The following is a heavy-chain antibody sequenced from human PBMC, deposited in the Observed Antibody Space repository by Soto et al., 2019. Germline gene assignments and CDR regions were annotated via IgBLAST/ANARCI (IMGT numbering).Heavy chain of an antibody. CDR3: ARLVQGGSGSFFDY. CDR2: MNPNSGNT. D-gene: IGHD3-10*01. J-gene: IGHJ4*02. CDR1: GYTFTSYD. Sequence: ASVKVSCKASGYTFTSYDINWVRQATGQGLEWMGWMNPNSGNTGYAQKFQGRVTMTRNTSISTAYMELSSLRSDDTAVYYCARLVQGGSGSFFDYWGQGTLVTVSS. V-gene: IGHV1-8*01.